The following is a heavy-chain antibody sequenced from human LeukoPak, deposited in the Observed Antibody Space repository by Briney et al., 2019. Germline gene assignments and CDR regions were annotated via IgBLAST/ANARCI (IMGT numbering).Heavy chain of an antibody. CDR2: IYYSGST. J-gene: IGHJ4*02. CDR1: GGSICSSSYY. V-gene: IGHV4-39*01. Sequence: SETLSLTCTVSGGSICSSSYYWGWIRQSPGKGLEWMGSIYYSGSTYYNPSLKSRVTISVDTSKNQFSLKLSSVTAADTAVYYCAPIWFGEVDFDYWGQGTLVTVSS. D-gene: IGHD3-10*01. CDR3: APIWFGEVDFDY.